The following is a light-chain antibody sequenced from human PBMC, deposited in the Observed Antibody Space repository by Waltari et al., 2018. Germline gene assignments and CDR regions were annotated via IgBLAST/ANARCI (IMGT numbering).Light chain of an antibody. CDR2: AAS. Sequence: DIQMTQSPSSLSASVGDRVTITCRASQSITTSLNWYQQLPGKAPILLISAASSLQSGVPSRFSGSGSGTDFTLAIISLQAEDFATYYCQQTYSTPLTFGGGTKVEIK. V-gene: IGKV1-39*01. J-gene: IGKJ4*01. CDR3: QQTYSTPLT. CDR1: QSITTS.